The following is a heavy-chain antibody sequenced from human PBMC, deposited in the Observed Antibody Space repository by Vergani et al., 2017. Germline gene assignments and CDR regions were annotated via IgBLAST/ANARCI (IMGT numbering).Heavy chain of an antibody. Sequence: EVQLQESGGGLVKPGGSLRLSCAASGFTFSSYAMSWVRQAPGKGLEWVSAISGSGGSTYYADSVKGRFTISRDNSKNTLYLQMNSLRAEDTAVYYCASMGRYCSSTSCSRDDAFDIWGQGTMVTVSS. CDR2: ISGSGGST. D-gene: IGHD2-2*01. CDR1: GFTFSSYA. J-gene: IGHJ3*02. CDR3: ASMGRYCSSTSCSRDDAFDI. V-gene: IGHV3-23*01.